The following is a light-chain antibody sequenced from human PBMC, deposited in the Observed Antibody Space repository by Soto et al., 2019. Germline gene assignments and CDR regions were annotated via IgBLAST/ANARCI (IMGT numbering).Light chain of an antibody. CDR1: SSDVGGYNY. J-gene: IGLJ1*01. V-gene: IGLV2-14*01. CDR2: DVS. CDR3: SSYTSSSTYV. Sequence: QSALTQPASVSGSPGQSITISCTGTSSDVGGYNYVSWYQQHPGKAPKLMIYDVSNRPSGVSNRFSGSKSGNTASLTSSGRQAEDEADYYCSSYTSSSTYVFGTGTKLTVL.